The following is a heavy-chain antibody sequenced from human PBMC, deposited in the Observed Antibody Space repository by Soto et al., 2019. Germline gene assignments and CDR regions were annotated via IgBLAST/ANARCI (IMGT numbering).Heavy chain of an antibody. Sequence: GESLKISCKGSGYTFTRYWIAWVRQMPGKGLEWMGIIYPGDSDTRYSPSFAGQVTISADKSLMTAYLQWTSLKASDTALYYCARTRSLTLGFYYGGMDGGGRGITVTVS. CDR1: GYTFTRYW. V-gene: IGHV5-51*01. CDR2: IYPGDSDT. J-gene: IGHJ6*04. CDR3: ARTRSLTLGFYYGGMDG. D-gene: IGHD6-6*01.